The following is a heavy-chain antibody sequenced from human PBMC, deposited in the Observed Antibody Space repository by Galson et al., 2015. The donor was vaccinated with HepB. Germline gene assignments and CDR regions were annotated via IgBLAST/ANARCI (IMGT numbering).Heavy chain of an antibody. D-gene: IGHD6-19*01. Sequence: SVEVSCKASGYTFTSYGISWVRQAPGQGLGWMGWISAYNGNTNSAQKLQGRATMTPEPSTSTACMELRSLRSDDKAVYYCAGASPYLLYSSGWYGGAFDIWVQGTMVTVSS. CDR1: GYTFTSYG. J-gene: IGHJ3*02. CDR2: ISAYNGNT. V-gene: IGHV1-18*04. CDR3: AGASPYLLYSSGWYGGAFDI.